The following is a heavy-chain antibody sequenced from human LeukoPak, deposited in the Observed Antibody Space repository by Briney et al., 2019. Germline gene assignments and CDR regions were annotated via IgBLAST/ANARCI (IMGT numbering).Heavy chain of an antibody. Sequence: GGSLRLSCAASGFTVSSNYMSWVRQAPGKGLEWVSVIYSGGSTYYADSVKGRFTISRDNSKNTLYLQMNSLRAEDTAVCYCAREADGGNWFDPWGQGTLVTVSS. CDR1: GFTVSSNY. D-gene: IGHD3-10*01. V-gene: IGHV3-66*02. J-gene: IGHJ5*02. CDR3: AREADGGNWFDP. CDR2: IYSGGST.